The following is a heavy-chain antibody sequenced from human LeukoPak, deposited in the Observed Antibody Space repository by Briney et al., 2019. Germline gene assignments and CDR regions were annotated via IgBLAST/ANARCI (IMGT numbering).Heavy chain of an antibody. CDR1: GFTFSSYG. D-gene: IGHD6-19*01. J-gene: IGHJ4*02. CDR3: AKDIEEWLVKGGGCFDY. Sequence: GRSLRLSCAASGFTFSSYGMHWVRQAPGKGLEWVAVISYDGSNKYYADSVKGRFTISRENSKNTLYLQMNSLRAEDTAVYYCAKDIEEWLVKGGGCFDYWGQGTLVTVSS. CDR2: ISYDGSNK. V-gene: IGHV3-30*18.